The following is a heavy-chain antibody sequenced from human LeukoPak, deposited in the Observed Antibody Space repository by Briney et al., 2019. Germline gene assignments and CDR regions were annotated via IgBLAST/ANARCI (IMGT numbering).Heavy chain of an antibody. D-gene: IGHD6-13*01. V-gene: IGHV4-59*01. J-gene: IGHJ3*02. CDR2: IYYSGST. Sequence: PSETLSLTCTVSGGSISSYYWSWIRQPPGKGLEWIGCIYYSGSTNYNPSLKSRVTISVDTSKNQFSLKLSSVTAADTAVYYCAREGIAAAGGRPAFDIWGQGTMVTVSS. CDR3: AREGIAAAGGRPAFDI. CDR1: GGSISSYY.